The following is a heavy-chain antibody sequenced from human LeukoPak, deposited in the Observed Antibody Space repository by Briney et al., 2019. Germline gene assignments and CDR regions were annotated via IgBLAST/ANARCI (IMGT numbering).Heavy chain of an antibody. Sequence: PGGSLRLSCAASGFTFSDYYMSWIRQAPGKGLEWVSYISHSGRTMYYADSVKGRFTISRDNAKNSLYLQMNSLRAGDTAVYYCARELTAAGSGSYYNNWFDPWGQGTLVTVSS. CDR1: GFTFSDYY. V-gene: IGHV3-11*01. CDR2: ISHSGRTM. D-gene: IGHD3-10*01. CDR3: ARELTAAGSGSYYNNWFDP. J-gene: IGHJ5*02.